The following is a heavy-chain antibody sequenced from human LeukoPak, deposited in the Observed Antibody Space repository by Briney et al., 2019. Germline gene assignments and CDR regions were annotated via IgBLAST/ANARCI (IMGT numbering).Heavy chain of an antibody. V-gene: IGHV3-64D*09. CDR2: ISSYGGST. Sequence: GGSLRLSCSASGFTFSTYAMHWVRQAPGKGLEYVSAISSYGGSTYYADSVKGRFTTYRDNSKNTLYLQMSSLRAEDTAVYYCVPLPIAVAGTHLLDYWGQGTLVSVSS. D-gene: IGHD6-19*01. J-gene: IGHJ4*02. CDR1: GFTFSTYA. CDR3: VPLPIAVAGTHLLDY.